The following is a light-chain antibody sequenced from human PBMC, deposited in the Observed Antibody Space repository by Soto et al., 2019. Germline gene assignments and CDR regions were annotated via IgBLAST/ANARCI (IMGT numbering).Light chain of an antibody. CDR1: QSVNSY. V-gene: IGKV3-11*01. CDR2: GAS. CDR3: QQSYSSPIT. J-gene: IGKJ5*01. Sequence: IVLTQAPATLSLSPGEISTLSCRASQSVNSYLAWYQQKPGQAPRLLIYGASSRATGIPDRFSGSGSGTDFTLTISSLQPEDFATYYCQQSYSSPITFGQGTRLEIK.